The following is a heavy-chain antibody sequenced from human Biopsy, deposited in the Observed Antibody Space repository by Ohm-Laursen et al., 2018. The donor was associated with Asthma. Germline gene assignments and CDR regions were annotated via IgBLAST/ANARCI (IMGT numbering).Heavy chain of an antibody. D-gene: IGHD6-13*01. CDR2: IYSGGST. J-gene: IGHJ6*02. CDR1: GFTGTTHY. Sequence: GSLRLSCAATGFTGTTHYMSWDRQAPGKGLEWASVIYSGGSTYYADSVKGRFTISRDSSKNTLFLQMDSLRAEDTAVYYCARQPIAEPGTTFYYYYGMDVWGQGTTVTVSS. CDR3: ARQPIAEPGTTFYYYYGMDV. V-gene: IGHV3-53*01.